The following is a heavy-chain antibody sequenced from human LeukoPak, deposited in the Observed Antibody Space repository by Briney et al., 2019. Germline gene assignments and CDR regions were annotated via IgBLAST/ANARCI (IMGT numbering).Heavy chain of an antibody. CDR2: ISSSSSYI. Sequence: GGSLRLSCADSGFTFSSYSMNWVRQAPGKELEWVSSISSSSSYIYYADSVKGRFTISRDNAKNSLYLQMNSLRAEDTAVYYCARDEGRSSWGDNWGQGTLVTVSS. V-gene: IGHV3-21*01. J-gene: IGHJ4*02. CDR3: ARDEGRSSWGDN. D-gene: IGHD6-13*01. CDR1: GFTFSSYS.